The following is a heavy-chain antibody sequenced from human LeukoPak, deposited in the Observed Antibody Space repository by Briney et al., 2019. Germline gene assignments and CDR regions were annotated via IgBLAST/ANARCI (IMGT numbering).Heavy chain of an antibody. Sequence: GGSLRLSCAASGFTFSSYAMSWVRQAPGKGLEWVSAISDSGGSTYYADSVKGRFTMSRDNSNNTLYLQMNSLRAEDSAVYYCAKNLLTYCGGDCYSDYWGQGTLVTVSS. J-gene: IGHJ4*02. CDR3: AKNLLTYCGGDCYSDY. V-gene: IGHV3-23*01. CDR1: GFTFSSYA. CDR2: ISDSGGST. D-gene: IGHD2-21*02.